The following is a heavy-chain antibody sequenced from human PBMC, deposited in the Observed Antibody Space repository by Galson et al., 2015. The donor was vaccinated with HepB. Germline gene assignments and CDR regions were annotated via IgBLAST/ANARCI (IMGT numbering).Heavy chain of an antibody. D-gene: IGHD3-3*01. CDR3: ARGPVRFLEGEYMDV. CDR2: ISAYSGNT. V-gene: IGHV1-18*01. J-gene: IGHJ6*03. Sequence: SVKVSCKASGYTFTSYGISWVRQAPGQGLEWMGWISAYSGNTNYAHKLQGRVTMTTDTSTSTAYMELRSLRSDDAAVYYCARGPVRFLEGEYMDVWGKVTTVTVSS. CDR1: GYTFTSYG.